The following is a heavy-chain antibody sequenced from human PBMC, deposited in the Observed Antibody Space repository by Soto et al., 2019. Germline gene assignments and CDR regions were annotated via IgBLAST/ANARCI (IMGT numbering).Heavy chain of an antibody. CDR3: AKDGPPTGGVEHAFDI. D-gene: IGHD3-3*01. J-gene: IGHJ3*02. CDR1: GFTVSSNY. V-gene: IGHV3-53*01. CDR2: IYSGGST. Sequence: GGSLRLSCAASGFTVSSNYMSWVRQAPGKGLEWVSVIYSGGSTYYADSVKGRFTISRDNSKNTLYLQMNSLRAEDTAVYYCAKDGPPTGGVEHAFDIWGQGTMVTVSS.